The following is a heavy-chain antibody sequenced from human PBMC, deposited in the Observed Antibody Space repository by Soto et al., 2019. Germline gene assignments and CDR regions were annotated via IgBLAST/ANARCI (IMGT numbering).Heavy chain of an antibody. CDR1: GFTFSKYG. V-gene: IGHV3-30*18. D-gene: IGHD3-16*01. CDR3: AKVRFALKYYYGLDV. Sequence: QVHLVESGGGVVQPGTSLRLSCVASGFTFSKYGMHWVRQAPGKGLEWVAILTDDGKEKYYADSVKGRFIISRDNSNNTLFLQMNTLSAEDTPVYYCAKVRFALKYYYGLDVWGQGTTVSVSS. J-gene: IGHJ6*02. CDR2: LTDDGKEK.